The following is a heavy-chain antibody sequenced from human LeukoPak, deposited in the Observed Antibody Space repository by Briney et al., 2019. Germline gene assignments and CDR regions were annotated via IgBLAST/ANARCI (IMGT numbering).Heavy chain of an antibody. CDR1: GFTFSSFA. V-gene: IGHV3-30-3*01. Sequence: GGSLRLSCAASGFTFSSFAMHWVRQAPGKGLEWVSVLSYDGSNKYYADSVKGRFTTSRDNSKNTLYLQMNSLRAEDTAVYYCARSVAFYYFDYWGQGTLVTVSS. D-gene: IGHD2/OR15-2a*01. J-gene: IGHJ4*02. CDR3: ARSVAFYYFDY. CDR2: LSYDGSNK.